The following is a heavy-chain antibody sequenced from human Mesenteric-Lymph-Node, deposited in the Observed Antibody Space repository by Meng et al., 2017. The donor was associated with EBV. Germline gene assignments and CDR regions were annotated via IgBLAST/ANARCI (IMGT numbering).Heavy chain of an antibody. Sequence: QVPPEEAGPGLVKPWETLSPTCRVSGGSVSSGSYYWSWFRQPPGKGLEWIGYIYRTGSTAYNPSLNSRVSISIDTSKNQFSLRLISVTAADTAVYYCAGDSGITVTNSFDYWGQGALVTVSS. J-gene: IGHJ4*02. V-gene: IGHV4-61*01. CDR1: GGSVSSGSYY. CDR2: IYRTGST. CDR3: AGDSGITVTNSFDY. D-gene: IGHD1-20*01.